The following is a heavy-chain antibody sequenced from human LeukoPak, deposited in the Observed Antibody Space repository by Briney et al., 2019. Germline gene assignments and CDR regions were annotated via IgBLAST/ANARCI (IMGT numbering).Heavy chain of an antibody. CDR1: GYTFTGYY. Sequence: ASVKVSCKASGYTFTGYYMHWVRQAPGQGLEGMGWINPNSGGTNYAQKVQGRVTMTRDTSIRTAYMELSGLRSDDTAVYYCARPDSSSSLPLDAFDIWPQRTRVTVSS. J-gene: IGHJ3*02. CDR3: ARPDSSSSLPLDAFDI. CDR2: INPNSGGT. V-gene: IGHV1-2*02. D-gene: IGHD6-6*01.